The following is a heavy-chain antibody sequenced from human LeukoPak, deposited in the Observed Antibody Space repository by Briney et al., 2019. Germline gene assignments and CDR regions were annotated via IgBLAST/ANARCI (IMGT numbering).Heavy chain of an antibody. CDR2: IYYSGST. Sequence: SETLSLTCTVSGGSISSSSYYWGWIRQPPGKGLEWIGSIYYSGSTYYNPSLKSRVTISVDTSMNQFSLKLSSVTAADTAVYYCARTAVVSPWDFDYWGQGTLVTVSS. J-gene: IGHJ4*02. D-gene: IGHD4-23*01. V-gene: IGHV4-39*01. CDR1: GGSISSSSYY. CDR3: ARTAVVSPWDFDY.